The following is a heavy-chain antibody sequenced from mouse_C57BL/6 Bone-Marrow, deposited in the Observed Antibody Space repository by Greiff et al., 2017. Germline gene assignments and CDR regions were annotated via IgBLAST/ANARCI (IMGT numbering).Heavy chain of an antibody. Sequence: VQLQESGAELARPGASVKLSCKASGYTFTSYGISWVKQRTGQGLEWIGEIYPRSGNTYYNEKFKGKATLTADKSSSTAYMELRSLTSEDSAVYFCAGEDYGSPFAYWGQGTLVTVSA. CDR3: AGEDYGSPFAY. CDR1: GYTFTSYG. D-gene: IGHD1-1*01. V-gene: IGHV1-81*01. J-gene: IGHJ3*01. CDR2: IYPRSGNT.